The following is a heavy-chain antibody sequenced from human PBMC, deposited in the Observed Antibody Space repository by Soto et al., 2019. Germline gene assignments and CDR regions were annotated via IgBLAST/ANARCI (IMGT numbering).Heavy chain of an antibody. D-gene: IGHD5-18*01. CDR1: GFTFSSYA. CDR3: ARGAVDTAMVTSYYYYGMDV. CDR2: ISYDGSNK. V-gene: IGHV3-30-3*01. J-gene: IGHJ6*02. Sequence: QVQLVESGGGVVQPGRSLRLSCAASGFTFSSYAMHWVRQAPGKGLEWVVVISYDGSNKYYADSVKGRFTISRDNSKNTLYLQMNSLRAEDTAVYYCARGAVDTAMVTSYYYYGMDVWGQGTTVTVSS.